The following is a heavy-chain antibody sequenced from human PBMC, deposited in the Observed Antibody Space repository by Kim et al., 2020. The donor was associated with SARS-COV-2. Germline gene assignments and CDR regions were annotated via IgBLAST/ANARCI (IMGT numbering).Heavy chain of an antibody. J-gene: IGHJ4*02. CDR3: ARGITMVRGVTDFDY. Sequence: ATVKVSCKASGYTFTSYGISWVRQAPGQGLEWMGWISAYNGNTNYAQKLQGRVTMTTDTSTSTAYMELRSLRSDDTAVYYCARGITMVRGVTDFDYWGQGTLVTVSS. D-gene: IGHD3-10*01. CDR1: GYTFTSYG. CDR2: ISAYNGNT. V-gene: IGHV1-18*01.